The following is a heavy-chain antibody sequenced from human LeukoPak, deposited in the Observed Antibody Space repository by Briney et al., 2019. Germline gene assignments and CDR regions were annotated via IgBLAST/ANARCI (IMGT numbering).Heavy chain of an antibody. CDR1: GFTFSSYA. Sequence: GGSLRLSCAASGFTFSSYAMHWVRQAPGKGLEWVAVISYDGSNKYYADSVKGRFTISRDNSKNMLYLQMNSLRAEDTAVYYCARDIDYYDSSGSFDYWGQGTLVTVSS. J-gene: IGHJ4*02. CDR3: ARDIDYYDSSGSFDY. V-gene: IGHV3-30*01. CDR2: ISYDGSNK. D-gene: IGHD3-22*01.